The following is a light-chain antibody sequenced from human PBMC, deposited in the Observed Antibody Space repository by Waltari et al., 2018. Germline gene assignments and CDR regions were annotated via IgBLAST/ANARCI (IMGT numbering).Light chain of an antibody. CDR1: SSDVGAYNY. CDR3: SSYARGSTWV. V-gene: IGLV2-14*03. J-gene: IGLJ3*02. Sequence: QSALTQPASVSGSPGQSITISCTGTSSDVGAYNYVSWYQHYPGKAPKLIIYDVIKQSSGVSDRFSGSNSGNTASLTISGLQSEDEADYSCSSYARGSTWVFGGGTKLTVL. CDR2: DVI.